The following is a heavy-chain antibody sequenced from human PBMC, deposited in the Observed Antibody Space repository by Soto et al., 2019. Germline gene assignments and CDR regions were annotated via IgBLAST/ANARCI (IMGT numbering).Heavy chain of an antibody. Sequence: QVQLQESGPGLVKPSQTLSLTCTVSGDSISRGGYYWNWIRQHPRKGLEWIGYIYHSGSTNYNPSPKNRVTISVDTSKNQLSLELSSVPAADTAIYYCARDGAGAYGLGWFDPWGQGILVTVSS. D-gene: IGHD2-21*01. V-gene: IGHV4-31*03. J-gene: IGHJ5*02. CDR3: ARDGAGAYGLGWFDP. CDR1: GDSISRGGYY. CDR2: IYHSGST.